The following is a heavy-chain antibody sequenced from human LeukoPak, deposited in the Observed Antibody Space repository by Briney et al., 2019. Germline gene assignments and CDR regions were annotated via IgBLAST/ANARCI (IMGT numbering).Heavy chain of an antibody. D-gene: IGHD3-22*01. Sequence: GGSLRLSCAASGFTFSSYAMSWVRQAPGKGLEWVSAISGSGGSTYYADSVKGRFTISRDNSKNTLYLQMNSLRAEDTAVYYCAKDQYYDSSGDCDYWGQGTLVTVSS. CDR3: AKDQYYDSSGDCDY. V-gene: IGHV3-23*01. CDR1: GFTFSSYA. CDR2: ISGSGGST. J-gene: IGHJ4*02.